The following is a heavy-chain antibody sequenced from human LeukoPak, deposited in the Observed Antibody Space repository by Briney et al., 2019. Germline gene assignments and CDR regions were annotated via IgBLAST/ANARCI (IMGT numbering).Heavy chain of an antibody. J-gene: IGHJ4*02. V-gene: IGHV3-9*01. CDR3: AKDPSRDYEGST. Sequence: PGRSLRLSSTASGFTFHDTAMHSVRQRPGQGLEWVSGIGWNSGSIGYADSVKGRFTISRDNAKNALYLQMNSLRTEDTAFYFCAKDPSRDYEGSTWGQGTLVTVSS. D-gene: IGHD4-17*01. CDR1: GFTFHDTA. CDR2: IGWNSGSI.